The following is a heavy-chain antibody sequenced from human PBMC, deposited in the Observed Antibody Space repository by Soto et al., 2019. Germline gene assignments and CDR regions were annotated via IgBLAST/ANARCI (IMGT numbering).Heavy chain of an antibody. CDR3: ARAQGNYYDGRGVTFFSGDYFDD. Sequence: PSGTLSPPFTFSVGSLSSYYWRWVRPPPGGGLEWGGYIYYTGSTNYNPSLKSRVTMSVDTSKNQFSLNLSSVTAADTAVYYCARAQGNYYDGRGVTFFSGDYFDDWGQGTLVTVSS. CDR1: VGSLSSYY. J-gene: IGHJ4*02. V-gene: IGHV4-59*01. D-gene: IGHD3-22*01. CDR2: IYYTGST.